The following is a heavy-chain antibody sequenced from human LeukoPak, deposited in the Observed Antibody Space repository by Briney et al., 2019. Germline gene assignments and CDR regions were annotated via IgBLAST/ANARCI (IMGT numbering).Heavy chain of an antibody. D-gene: IGHD5-18*01. Sequence: GASVRVSCTASGYTFTGYYMHWVRQAPGQGLEWMGWINPNSGSTNYAQKVQGWFTMTRDTSINTAYMELSRLRSDDTAVYYCARDRDTALDYWGQGTLVTVSS. J-gene: IGHJ4*02. CDR2: INPNSGST. CDR1: GYTFTGYY. CDR3: ARDRDTALDY. V-gene: IGHV1-2*04.